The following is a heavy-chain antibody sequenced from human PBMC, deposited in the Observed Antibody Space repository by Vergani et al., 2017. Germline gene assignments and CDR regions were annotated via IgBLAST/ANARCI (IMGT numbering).Heavy chain of an antibody. D-gene: IGHD3-3*01. CDR1: GGSISSYY. V-gene: IGHV4-59*12. Sequence: QVQLQQWGAGLLKPSETLSLTCTVSGGSISSYYWSWIRQPPGKGLEWIGYIYYSGSTNYNPSLKSRVTISVDTSKNQFSLKLSSVTAADTAVYYCARETELRFLEWSLSGRLDPWGQGTLVTVSS. CDR2: IYYSGST. J-gene: IGHJ5*02. CDR3: ARETELRFLEWSLSGRLDP.